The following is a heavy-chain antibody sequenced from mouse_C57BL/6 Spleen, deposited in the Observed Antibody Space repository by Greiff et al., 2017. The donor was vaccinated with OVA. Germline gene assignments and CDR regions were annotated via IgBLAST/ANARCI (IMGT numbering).Heavy chain of an antibody. CDR2: INPGSGGT. CDR3: ASSYGNYEGFGY. J-gene: IGHJ2*01. V-gene: IGHV1-54*01. Sequence: QVQLQQSGAELVRPGTSVKVSCKASGYAFTNYLIEWVKQRPGQGLEWIGVINPGSGGTNYNEKFKGKATLTADKSSSTAYMQLSSLTSEDSAVYFCASSYGNYEGFGYWGQGTTLTVSS. CDR1: GYAFTNYL. D-gene: IGHD2-1*01.